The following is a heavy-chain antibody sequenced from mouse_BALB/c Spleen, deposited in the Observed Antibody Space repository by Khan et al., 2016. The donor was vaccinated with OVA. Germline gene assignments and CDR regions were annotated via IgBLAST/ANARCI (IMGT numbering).Heavy chain of an antibody. CDR1: GYSFTSYW. V-gene: IGHV1-5*01. J-gene: IGHJ2*01. Sequence: VQLQQSGTVLARPGASVKMSCKASGYSFTSYWIHWVKQRPGQGLEWIGAIYPGISDTRYNQKFKGKAKLTAGTSASTAYMDLSSLTNEDSAVSYCTRSYESYYFDYWRQGTTLTVSS. CDR3: TRSYESYYFDY. D-gene: IGHD2-3*01. CDR2: IYPGISDT.